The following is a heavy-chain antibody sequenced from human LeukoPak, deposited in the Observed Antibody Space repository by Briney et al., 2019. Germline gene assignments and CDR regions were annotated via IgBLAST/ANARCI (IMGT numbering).Heavy chain of an antibody. V-gene: IGHV3-30-3*01. CDR1: GFTFSSYA. CDR3: ARSTSHYFDF. D-gene: IGHD2-2*01. Sequence: PGRSLRLSCAASGFTFSSYAMHWVRQAPGKGLEWVALISYDGSNKYYADSVKGRFTISRDNSKNMLYLQMNSLRAEDTAVYFCARSTSHYFDFWRQGTLVSVSS. J-gene: IGHJ4*02. CDR2: ISYDGSNK.